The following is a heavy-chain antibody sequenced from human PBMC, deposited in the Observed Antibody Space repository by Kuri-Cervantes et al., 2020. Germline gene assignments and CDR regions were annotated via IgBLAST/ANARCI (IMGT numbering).Heavy chain of an antibody. CDR3: ATLTTVIDSYF. CDR1: GFAFEDHA. D-gene: IGHD2/OR15-2a*01. Sequence: GESLKISCAASGFAFEDHAINWVRQAPGKGLEWVSGTDNAGGRKFYAESVEGRFIISRDNIQNTVDLQMDRLRVEDTAIYYCATLTTVIDSYFWGQGALVTVSS. V-gene: IGHV3-20*04. J-gene: IGHJ4*02. CDR2: TDNAGGRK.